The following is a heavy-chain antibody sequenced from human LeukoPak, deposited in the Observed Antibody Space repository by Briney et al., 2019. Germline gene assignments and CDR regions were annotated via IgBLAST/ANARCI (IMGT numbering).Heavy chain of an antibody. J-gene: IGHJ4*02. V-gene: IGHV1-18*01. Sequence: ASVKVSCKASGYTFTSYGISWVRQAPGQGLEWMGWISAYNGNTNYAQKLQGRVTMTTDTSTSTAYMELRSLRSDDTAVYYCARVLYYYDSSGYYYEYYFDYWGQGTLVTVSS. D-gene: IGHD3-22*01. CDR2: ISAYNGNT. CDR1: GYTFTSYG. CDR3: ARVLYYYDSSGYYYEYYFDY.